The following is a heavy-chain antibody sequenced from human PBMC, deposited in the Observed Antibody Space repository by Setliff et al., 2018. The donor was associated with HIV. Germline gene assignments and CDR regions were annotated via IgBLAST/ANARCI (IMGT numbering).Heavy chain of an antibody. Sequence: GGSLRLSCAASGFTFRSYAMSWVRQAPGKGLEWVSVIYSGASSTYYADSVKGRFTISRDNSKNTLYLQMNSLRAEDTAVYYCAKTSSIVATGPLNYYYYMGVWGKRTTVTVSS. V-gene: IGHV3-23*03. CDR3: AKTSSIVATGPLNYYYYMGV. D-gene: IGHD6-13*01. CDR1: GFTFRSYA. J-gene: IGHJ6*03. CDR2: IYSGASST.